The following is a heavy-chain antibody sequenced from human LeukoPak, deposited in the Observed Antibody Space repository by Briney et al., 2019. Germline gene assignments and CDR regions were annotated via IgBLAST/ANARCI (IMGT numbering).Heavy chain of an antibody. CDR2: ISSSSSYI. CDR3: ARYPGSWDAFDI. CDR1: GFTFSSYS. V-gene: IGHV3-21*01. D-gene: IGHD1-26*01. J-gene: IGHJ3*02. Sequence: GGSLRLSCAASGFTFSSYSMNWVRQAPWKGLEWVSSISSSSSYIYYADSVKGRFTISRDNAKNSLYLQMNSLRAEDTAVYYCARYPGSWDAFDIWGQGTMVTVSS.